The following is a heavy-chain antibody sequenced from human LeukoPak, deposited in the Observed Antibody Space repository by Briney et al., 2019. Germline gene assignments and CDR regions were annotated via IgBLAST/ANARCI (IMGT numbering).Heavy chain of an antibody. CDR2: ISWNSGSI. J-gene: IGHJ6*02. CDR3: AKGCCYYGMDV. V-gene: IGHV3-9*01. CDR1: GFTFDDYA. Sequence: GGSLRLSCAASGFTFDDYAMHWVRQAPGKGLEWVSGISWNSGSIGYADSVKGRFTFSRDNAKNSLYLQMNSLRAEDTALYYCAKGCCYYGMDVWGQGTTVTVSS.